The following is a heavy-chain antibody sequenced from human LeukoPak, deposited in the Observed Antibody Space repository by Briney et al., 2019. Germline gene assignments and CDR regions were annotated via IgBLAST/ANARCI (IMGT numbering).Heavy chain of an antibody. CDR3: ARGLGYCTSTTCLLPFDY. CDR1: GFTVSNYY. CDR2: IYSGGST. D-gene: IGHD2-2*01. Sequence: PGGSLRLSCAASGFTVSNYYMTWVRQAPGKGLECVSVIYSGGSTYYADYVKGRFTVSRDNSKNTLYLQMNSLRAEDTAMYYCARGLGYCTSTTCLLPFDYWGQGTLVTVSS. V-gene: IGHV3-53*01. J-gene: IGHJ4*02.